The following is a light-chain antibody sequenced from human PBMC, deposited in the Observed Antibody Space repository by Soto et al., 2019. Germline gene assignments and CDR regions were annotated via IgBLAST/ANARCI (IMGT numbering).Light chain of an antibody. CDR2: ADS. Sequence: EIVMTQSPATLSVSPGERATLSCRASQSFSSNLACYHQKPGQAPRLLIYADSSRATGIPDRFSGSGSGTDFTLTISRLEPEDFAVYYCQQYGSSGTFGQGTKVDI. J-gene: IGKJ1*01. V-gene: IGKV3-20*01. CDR1: QSFSSN. CDR3: QQYGSSGT.